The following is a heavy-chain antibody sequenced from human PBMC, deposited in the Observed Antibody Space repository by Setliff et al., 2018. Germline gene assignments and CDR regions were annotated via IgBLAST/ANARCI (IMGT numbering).Heavy chain of an antibody. Sequence: GGSLRLSCAASGFTFSSYAMSWVRQAPGKGLEWVSAISRSGGSTYYADSVKGRFTISRDNSKNTLYLQMNSLRAEDTAVYYCARAPSTRGYSGYDSRGQGTLVTVSS. J-gene: IGHJ4*02. V-gene: IGHV3-23*01. CDR3: ARAPSTRGYSGYDS. D-gene: IGHD5-12*01. CDR1: GFTFSSYA. CDR2: ISRSGGST.